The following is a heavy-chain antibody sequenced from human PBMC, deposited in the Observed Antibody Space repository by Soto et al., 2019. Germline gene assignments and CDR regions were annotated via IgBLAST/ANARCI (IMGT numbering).Heavy chain of an antibody. CDR3: AKDLTRQLAYWLDP. CDR1: GFSFTGYY. Sequence: QVQLVQSGAAVKKPGASVKVSCKASGFSFTGYYIHWLRQAPGPGLEWMGWINAHSGGTEYAQKFQGRVTLTRDTSIATAYLTLTSLISDDTALYYCAKDLTRQLAYWLDPWGQGTQVTVSS. D-gene: IGHD6-6*01. J-gene: IGHJ5*02. CDR2: INAHSGGT. V-gene: IGHV1-2*02.